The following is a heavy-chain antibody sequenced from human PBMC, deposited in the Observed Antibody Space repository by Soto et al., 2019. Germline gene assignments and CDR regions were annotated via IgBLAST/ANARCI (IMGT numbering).Heavy chain of an antibody. CDR3: AKDISASADSDAFDI. CDR2: INWNSGSI. V-gene: IGHV3-9*01. Sequence: EEQLVESGGGLVQPGRSLRLSCAASGFTFDDYAMHWVRQAPGKGLEWVSGINWNSGSIGYADSVKGRFTISRDNAKNSLYLQMNSLRAEDTALYYCAKDISASADSDAFDIGGQGTMVTVSS. J-gene: IGHJ3*02. D-gene: IGHD2-21*01. CDR1: GFTFDDYA.